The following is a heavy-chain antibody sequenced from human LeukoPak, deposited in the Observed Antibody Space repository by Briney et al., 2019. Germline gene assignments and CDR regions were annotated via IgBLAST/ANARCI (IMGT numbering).Heavy chain of an antibody. Sequence: PGGSLRLSCAASGFTFSSYEMNWVRQAPGKGLEWVSYISSSGSTIYYADSVKGRFTISRDNSKNTLYLQMNSLRAEDTAVYYCAKAGVDLNDSSGPYYFDYWGQGTLVTVSS. D-gene: IGHD3-22*01. V-gene: IGHV3-48*03. J-gene: IGHJ4*02. CDR1: GFTFSSYE. CDR3: AKAGVDLNDSSGPYYFDY. CDR2: ISSSGSTI.